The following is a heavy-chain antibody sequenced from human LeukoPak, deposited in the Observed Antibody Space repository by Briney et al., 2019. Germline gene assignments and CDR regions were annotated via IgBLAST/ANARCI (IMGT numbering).Heavy chain of an antibody. Sequence: PSEALSLTCSVSGGSMDDSQWSWIRQTAGGGLEWIGRIHSFGNTEYNDSLKSRVTMSIDTSKNQFSLKLTYVTAADTAIYYCARGGHGDFDRWGQGILVTVSS. V-gene: IGHV4-4*07. CDR2: IHSFGNT. D-gene: IGHD3-16*01. J-gene: IGHJ4*02. CDR3: ARGGHGDFDR. CDR1: GGSMDDSQ.